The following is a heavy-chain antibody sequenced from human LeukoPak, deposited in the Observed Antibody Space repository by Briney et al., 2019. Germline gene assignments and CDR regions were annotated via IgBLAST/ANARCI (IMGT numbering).Heavy chain of an antibody. J-gene: IGHJ4*02. CDR3: ARVGYSSGWYFDY. V-gene: IGHV3-21*01. CDR1: GFTFSFYW. CDR2: ISSTSSYI. Sequence: GGSLRLSCAASGFTFSFYWMHWVRQAPGKGLEWVSSISSTSSYIYYADSVKGRFTISRDNAQKSLYLQMNSLRAEDTAVYYCARVGYSSGWYFDYWGQGTLVTVSS. D-gene: IGHD6-19*01.